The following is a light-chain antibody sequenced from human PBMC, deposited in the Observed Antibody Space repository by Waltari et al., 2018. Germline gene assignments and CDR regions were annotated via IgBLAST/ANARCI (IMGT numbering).Light chain of an antibody. CDR3: VLYMGSGTWV. J-gene: IGLJ3*02. CDR2: NTN. V-gene: IGLV8-61*01. CDR1: SGSVSTSYY. Sequence: QTVVTQEPSFSVSPGGTVTLTCGLSSGSVSTSYYPSWYQQTPGQAPRPLIYNTNTRSSGVPDRFAGSILGNKAARTITGAQADDESDYYCVLYMGSGTWVFGGGTKLTVL.